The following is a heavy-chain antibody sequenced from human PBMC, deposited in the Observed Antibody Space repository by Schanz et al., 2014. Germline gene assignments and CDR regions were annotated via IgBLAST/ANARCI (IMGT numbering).Heavy chain of an antibody. CDR1: FFTFSLPS. Sequence: EEKKGEGGGGLVQPGGSLRLSFAPSFFTFSLPSIFFFLHAPGKGLEWVSTITSNGGGTYYADSVKGRFTISRDNAKNTLYLQMNSLRVEDTAEYYCAKNWKGHHITGRPGWSDGMDVWGQGTTVTVSS. V-gene: IGHV3-23*04. J-gene: IGHJ6*02. D-gene: IGHD6-6*01. CDR2: ITSNGGGT. CDR3: AKNWKGHHITGRPGWSDGMDV.